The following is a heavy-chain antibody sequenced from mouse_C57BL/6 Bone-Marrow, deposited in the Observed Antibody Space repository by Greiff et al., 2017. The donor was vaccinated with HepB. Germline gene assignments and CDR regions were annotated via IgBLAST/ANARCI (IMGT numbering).Heavy chain of an antibody. J-gene: IGHJ3*01. Sequence: VQLKESGAELVRPGASVKLSCTASGFNIKDDYMHWVKQRPEQGLEWIGWIDPENGDTEYASKFQGKATITADTSSNTAYLHLSSLTSEDTAVYYCTTLYYYGSSGFAYWGQGTLVTVSA. V-gene: IGHV14-4*01. CDR2: IDPENGDT. CDR3: TTLYYYGSSGFAY. D-gene: IGHD1-1*01. CDR1: GFNIKDDY.